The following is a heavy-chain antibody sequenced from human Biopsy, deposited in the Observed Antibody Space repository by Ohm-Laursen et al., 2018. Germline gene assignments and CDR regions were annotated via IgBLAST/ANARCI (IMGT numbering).Heavy chain of an antibody. CDR2: ISHTGYT. D-gene: IGHD4-23*01. CDR1: GGSFTGHY. Sequence: SETLSLTCTVSGGSFTGHYWNWIRQPPGKGLEWIGHISHTGYTSYKSPLKSRVTISLDTSRKHFSLRLTSLAAADTAVYYCARGSNEYGGLYFPHWGQGTLVTVSS. J-gene: IGHJ1*01. CDR3: ARGSNEYGGLYFPH. V-gene: IGHV4-59*11.